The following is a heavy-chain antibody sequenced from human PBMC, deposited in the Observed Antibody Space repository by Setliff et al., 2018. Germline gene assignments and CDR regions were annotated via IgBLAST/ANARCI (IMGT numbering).Heavy chain of an antibody. V-gene: IGHV4-61*05. D-gene: IGHD2-2*01. CDR1: GGSISSGSYY. CDR3: RLAHCNDTSCEEALDY. Sequence: SETLSLTCAVSGGSISSGSYYWGWIRQPAGKGLEWIGEISHSGSTNYSPSLKSRVTMSVDKSKNQFSLNLNSVTAADTAVYYFRLAHCNDTSCEEALDYWSQGTLVTVSS. CDR2: ISHSGST. J-gene: IGHJ4*02.